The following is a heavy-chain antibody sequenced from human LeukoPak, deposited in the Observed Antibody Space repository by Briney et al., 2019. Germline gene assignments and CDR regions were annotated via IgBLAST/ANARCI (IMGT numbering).Heavy chain of an antibody. J-gene: IGHJ4*02. V-gene: IGHV3-48*01. CDR3: ATSSMGDY. D-gene: IGHD3-16*01. CDR2: ISSSSATI. CDR1: GFTFSSQS. Sequence: PGGSLRLSCAASGFTFSSQSMSWVRQAPGKGLEWVSYISSSSATIYYADSVKGRFTISRDNAKNSLYLQMSGPRADDMAVYYCATSSMGDYWGQGTLVTVSS.